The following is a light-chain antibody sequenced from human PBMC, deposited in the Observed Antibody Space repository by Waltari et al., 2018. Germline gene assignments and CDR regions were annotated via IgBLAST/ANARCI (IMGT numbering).Light chain of an antibody. V-gene: IGLV1-47*01. CDR2: RNH. CDR1: SSHIGSNY. CDR3: ASWDDSLRGV. J-gene: IGLJ1*01. Sequence: QSVLTQPPSASGTPGQRGTTSRSGSSSHIGSNYVYWYQQLPGTAPKLLICRNHERPSGVPDRFSGSKSGTSASLAISGLRSEDEADYYCASWDDSLRGVFGTGTKVTVL.